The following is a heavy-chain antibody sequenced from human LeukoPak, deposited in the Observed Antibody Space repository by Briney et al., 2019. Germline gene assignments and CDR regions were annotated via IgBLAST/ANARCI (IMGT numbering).Heavy chain of an antibody. CDR2: IYSDNT. Sequence: GGSLRLSCTVSGFTVSSNSMSWVRQAPGKGLEWVSFIYSDNTHYSDSVKGRFTISRDNSKNTLYLQMNSLRAEDTAVFYCARSYGSEIDGYDYWGQGTLVTVSS. V-gene: IGHV3-53*01. D-gene: IGHD3-10*01. CDR1: GFTVSSNS. CDR3: ARSYGSEIDGYDY. J-gene: IGHJ4*02.